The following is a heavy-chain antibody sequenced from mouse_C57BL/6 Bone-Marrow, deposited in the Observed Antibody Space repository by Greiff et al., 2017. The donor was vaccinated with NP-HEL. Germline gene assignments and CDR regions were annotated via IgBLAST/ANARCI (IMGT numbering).Heavy chain of an antibody. Sequence: EVKLMESEGGLVQPGSSMKLSCTASGFTFSDYYMAWVRQVPEKGLEWVANINYDGSSTYYLDSLKSRFIISRDNAKNILYLQMSSLKSEDTATYYCARDYYGSLYFDYWGQGTTLTVSS. CDR1: GFTFSDYY. CDR2: INYDGSST. D-gene: IGHD1-1*01. CDR3: ARDYYGSLYFDY. J-gene: IGHJ2*01. V-gene: IGHV5-16*01.